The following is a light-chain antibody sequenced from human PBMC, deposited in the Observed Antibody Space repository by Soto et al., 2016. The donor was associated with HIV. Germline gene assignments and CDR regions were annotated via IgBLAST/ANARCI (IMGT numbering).Light chain of an antibody. CDR3: QVWDSISDHYV. V-gene: IGLV3-21*01. Sequence: SYELTQPPSVSVAPGNTARITCGGNSIGRKSVHWYQRKPGQAPVLVVFSNTARPSGIPERFSGSNSGNTATLTISRVEAGDEADYFCQVWDSISDHYVFGPGDQVTVL. J-gene: IGLJ1*01. CDR1: SIGRKS. CDR2: SNT.